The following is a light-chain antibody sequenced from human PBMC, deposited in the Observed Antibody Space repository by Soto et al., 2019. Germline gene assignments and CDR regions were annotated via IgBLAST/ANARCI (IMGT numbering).Light chain of an antibody. V-gene: IGKV3-11*01. CDR2: DAS. Sequence: EIVLTQSPATLSLSPGERVTLSCRASQSVSSYLAWYQQKPGQAPRLLIYDASNRATGIPARFSGSGSGTDFTLTISSLEPEDFAVYSCQQRSNWPYITFGQGTRLEIK. J-gene: IGKJ5*01. CDR3: QQRSNWPYIT. CDR1: QSVSSY.